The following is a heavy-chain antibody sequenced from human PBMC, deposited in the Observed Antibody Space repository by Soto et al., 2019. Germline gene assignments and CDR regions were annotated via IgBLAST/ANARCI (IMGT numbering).Heavy chain of an antibody. CDR2: IIPILGIA. CDR1: GGTFSSYT. V-gene: IGHV1-69*02. D-gene: IGHD5-12*01. CDR3: ASTPPTIVATILDYYYGMDV. J-gene: IGHJ6*02. Sequence: SVKVSCKASGGTFSSYTISWVRQAPGQGLEWMGRIIPILGIANYAQKFQGRVTITADKSTSTAYMELSSLRSEDTAVYYCASTPPTIVATILDYYYGMDVWGQGTTVTVSS.